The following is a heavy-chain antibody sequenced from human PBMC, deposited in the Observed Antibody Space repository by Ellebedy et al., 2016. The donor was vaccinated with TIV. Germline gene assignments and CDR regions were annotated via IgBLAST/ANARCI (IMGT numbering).Heavy chain of an antibody. V-gene: IGHV3-30-3*01. D-gene: IGHD2-15*01. Sequence: GGSLRLXXEASAFTFNDYAMHWVRQAPGKGLEWVAFVSYDGSKTYYADSAKGRFTISRDNSKNTLDLQMNSLRAEDTALYYCARETRGYAGIFDYWGQGTLVTASS. J-gene: IGHJ4*02. CDR1: AFTFNDYA. CDR2: VSYDGSKT. CDR3: ARETRGYAGIFDY.